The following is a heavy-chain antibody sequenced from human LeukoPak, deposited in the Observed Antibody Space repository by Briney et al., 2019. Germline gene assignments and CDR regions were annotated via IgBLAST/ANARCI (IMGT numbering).Heavy chain of an antibody. Sequence: SETLSLTCTVSGGSISSGDYYWSWIRQPPGKGLEWIGEINHSGSTNYNPSLKSRVTISVDTSKNQFSLKLSSVTAADTAVYYCARGRYYGSGSYVRGRGEWFDPWGQGTLVTVSS. CDR2: INHSGST. D-gene: IGHD3-10*01. V-gene: IGHV4-39*07. CDR1: GGSISSGDYY. J-gene: IGHJ5*02. CDR3: ARGRYYGSGSYVRGRGEWFDP.